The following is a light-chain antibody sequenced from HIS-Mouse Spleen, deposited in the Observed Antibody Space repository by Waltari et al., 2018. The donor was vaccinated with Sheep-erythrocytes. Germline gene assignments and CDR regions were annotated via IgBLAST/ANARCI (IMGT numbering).Light chain of an antibody. CDR3: CSYAGSYNHV. V-gene: IGLV2-8*01. CDR1: STDVGGYNY. J-gene: IGLJ1*01. Sequence: QSALTQPPSASGSPGQSVTISCTGTSTDVGGYNYCSWYQQHPGKAPKLMIYEVSKRPSGVPDRFSGSKSGNTASLTISGLQAEDEADYYCCSYAGSYNHVFATGTKVTVL. CDR2: EVS.